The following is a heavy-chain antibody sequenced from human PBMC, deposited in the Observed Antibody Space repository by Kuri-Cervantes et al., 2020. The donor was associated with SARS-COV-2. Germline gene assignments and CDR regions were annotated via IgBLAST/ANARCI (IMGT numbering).Heavy chain of an antibody. CDR3: AKDWSLGGNFRYYFDY. CDR2: ISSSSFYI. V-gene: IGHV3-21*01. J-gene: IGHJ4*02. Sequence: GGSLRLSCAASGFTFSSYSMNWVRQAPGKGLEWVSSISSSSFYIYYADSVKGRFTISRDNAKNSLYLQMNSLRAEDTAVYYCAKDWSLGGNFRYYFDYWGQGTLVTVSS. D-gene: IGHD4-23*01. CDR1: GFTFSSYS.